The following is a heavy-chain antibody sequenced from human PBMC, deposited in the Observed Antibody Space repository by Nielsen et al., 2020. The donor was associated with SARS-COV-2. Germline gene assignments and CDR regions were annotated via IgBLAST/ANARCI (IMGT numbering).Heavy chain of an antibody. V-gene: IGHV4-59*08. CDR1: GGSIRNTY. Sequence: SETLSLTCAVSGGSIRNTYWGWIRQPPGKRLEWIAYSDHSWRINYNPSLKSRAAISANTSKDQISLKLRSVTAADTAVYYCARLPAGTVSFDIWGQGTMVTVS. J-gene: IGHJ3*02. D-gene: IGHD2-2*01. CDR3: ARLPAGTVSFDI. CDR2: SDHSWRI.